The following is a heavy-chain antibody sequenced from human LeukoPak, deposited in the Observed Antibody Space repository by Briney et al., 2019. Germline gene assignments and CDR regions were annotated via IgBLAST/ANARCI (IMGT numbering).Heavy chain of an antibody. CDR3: ARDRRGSFYTFDL. V-gene: IGHV4-59*01. CDR1: GASINGYF. J-gene: IGHJ3*01. Sequence: KPSETLSLTCSVSGASINGYFWNWVRQTPEKRLDWIGYVSHTGATTSNPTLKSRFSITIDTSKSQISPTMTSVTAADSALYYCARDRRGSFYTFDLWGPGTIVSVS. CDR2: VSHTGAT. D-gene: IGHD1-26*01.